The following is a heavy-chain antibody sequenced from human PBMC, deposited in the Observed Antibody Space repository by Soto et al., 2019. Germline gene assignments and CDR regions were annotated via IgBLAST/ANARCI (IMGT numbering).Heavy chain of an antibody. Sequence: QVQLVQSGAEVKKPGSSAKVSCKASGDTFNVYAFTWVRQAPGQGLEWMGKIIPIFGTPNYAQNFQGRITITADDSTSTTYMELSSLRFDDTAIYYCARDAPGIVGASYYWGQGTLVTVSS. J-gene: IGHJ4*02. D-gene: IGHD1-26*01. V-gene: IGHV1-69*18. CDR3: ARDAPGIVGASYY. CDR2: IIPIFGTP. CDR1: GDTFNVYA.